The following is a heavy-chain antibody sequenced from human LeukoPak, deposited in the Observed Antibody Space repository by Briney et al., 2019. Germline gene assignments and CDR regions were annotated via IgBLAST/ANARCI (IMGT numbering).Heavy chain of an antibody. D-gene: IGHD6-13*01. CDR1: GFSFSTSG. CDR3: AKGRGTAGAPNTWYFDL. V-gene: IGHV3-30*02. J-gene: IGHJ2*01. CDR2: IRADGSDQ. Sequence: GGSLRLSCAGSGFSFSTSGMHWVRQAPGKGLEWAALIRADGSDQYYADSVKGRFTISRDNSKDTLFLQMNSLRVEDTAVYYCAKGRGTAGAPNTWYFDLWGRGTLITVSS.